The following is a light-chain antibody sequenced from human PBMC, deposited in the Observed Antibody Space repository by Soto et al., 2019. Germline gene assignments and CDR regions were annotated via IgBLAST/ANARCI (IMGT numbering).Light chain of an antibody. CDR2: DVS. J-gene: IGLJ2*01. V-gene: IGLV2-14*01. Sequence: QSALTQPASVSGSPGQSITISCTGTSSDVGGYNYVSWYQQHPGKAPTLMIYDVSNRPSGVSNRFSGSKSGNTASLTISWLQAEDEADYYCSSYTSSSTVVFAGGTKLTVL. CDR3: SSYTSSSTVV. CDR1: SSDVGGYNY.